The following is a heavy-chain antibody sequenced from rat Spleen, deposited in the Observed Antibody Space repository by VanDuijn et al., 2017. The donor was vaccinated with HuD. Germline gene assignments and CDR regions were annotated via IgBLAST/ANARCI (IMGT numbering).Heavy chain of an antibody. CDR2: ITSGGSNA. CDR1: GFTFSDYY. D-gene: IGHD4-6*01. Sequence: EVQLVESDGGLVQPGRSLKLSCAASGFTFSDYYMAWVRQAPTKGLEWVATITSGGSNAYYPDSVKGRFTISRDNAKSTLYLQMDSLRSEDTATYFCARHWGYWGQGVMVTVSS. V-gene: IGHV5-25*01. J-gene: IGHJ2*01. CDR3: ARHWGY.